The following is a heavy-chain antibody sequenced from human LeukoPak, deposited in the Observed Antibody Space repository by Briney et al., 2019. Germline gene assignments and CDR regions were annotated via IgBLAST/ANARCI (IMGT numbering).Heavy chain of an antibody. J-gene: IGHJ5*02. CDR2: IYYSGST. D-gene: IGHD3-10*01. V-gene: IGHV4-39*07. Sequence: SETLSLTCTVSGGSISSSSYYWGWIRQPPGKGLEWIGSIYYSGSTYYNPSLKSRVTISVDTSKNQFSLKLSSVTAADTAVYYCARGLGPGNWFDPWGQGTLVTVSS. CDR3: ARGLGPGNWFDP. CDR1: GGSISSSSYY.